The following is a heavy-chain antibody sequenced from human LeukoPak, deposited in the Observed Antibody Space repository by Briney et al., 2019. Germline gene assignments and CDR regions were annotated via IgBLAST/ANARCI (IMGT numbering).Heavy chain of an antibody. CDR3: ARDPHCSSTSCFFDY. CDR2: ISSSSYI. CDR1: GFTFSSYS. Sequence: GGSLRLSCAASGFTFSSYSMNWVRQAPGKGLEWVSSISSSSYIYYADSVKGRFTISRDNAKNSLYLQMNSLRAEDTAVYYCARDPHCSSTSCFFDYWGQGTLVTVSS. J-gene: IGHJ4*02. D-gene: IGHD2-2*01. V-gene: IGHV3-21*01.